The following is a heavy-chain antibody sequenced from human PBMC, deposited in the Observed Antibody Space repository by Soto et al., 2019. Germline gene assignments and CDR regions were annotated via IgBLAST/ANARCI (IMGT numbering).Heavy chain of an antibody. J-gene: IGHJ4*02. CDR3: PRGRWLRSSFDY. CDR2: INHSGST. V-gene: IGHV4-34*01. CDR1: GGSFSGYY. Sequence: SETLSLTCAVYGGSFSGYYWSWIRQPPGKGLEWIGEINHSGSTNYNPSLKSRVTISVDTSKNQFSLKLSSVTAADTAVYYCPRGRWLRSSFDYWGQGTLVTVSS. D-gene: IGHD5-12*01.